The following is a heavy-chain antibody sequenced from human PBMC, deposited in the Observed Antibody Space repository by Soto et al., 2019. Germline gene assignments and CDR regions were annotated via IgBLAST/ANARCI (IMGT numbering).Heavy chain of an antibody. CDR1: GFTFSSYE. CDR2: ISSSGSTI. J-gene: IGHJ6*02. D-gene: IGHD5-12*01. V-gene: IGHV3-48*03. CDR3: ARDPDGYGEYYYYGMDV. Sequence: PGGSLRLSCAASGFTFSSYEMSWVRQAPGKGLEWVSYISSSGSTIYYADSVKGRFTISRDNAKNSLYLQMNSLRAEDTAVYYCARDPDGYGEYYYYGMDVWGQGTTVTVSS.